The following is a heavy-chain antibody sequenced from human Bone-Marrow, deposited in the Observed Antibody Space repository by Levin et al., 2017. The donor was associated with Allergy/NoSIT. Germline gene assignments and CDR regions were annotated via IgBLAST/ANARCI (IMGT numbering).Heavy chain of an antibody. Sequence: GESLKISCAASGFSFSNCAMNWVRLAPGKGPEWVSGISANGGRTFYADSVKGRFTISRDNSKNTLYLQMNSLRAEDTAIYYCAKGPDESGCFGVRVIPIYYMDVWGIGTTVTVSS. V-gene: IGHV3-23*01. CDR2: ISANGGRT. CDR1: GFSFSNCA. J-gene: IGHJ6*03. D-gene: IGHD3-3*01. CDR3: AKGPDESGCFGVRVIPIYYMDV.